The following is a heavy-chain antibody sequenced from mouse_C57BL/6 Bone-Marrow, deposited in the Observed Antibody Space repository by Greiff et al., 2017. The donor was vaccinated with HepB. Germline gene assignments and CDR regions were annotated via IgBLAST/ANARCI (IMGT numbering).Heavy chain of an antibody. CDR1: GFTFSSYA. CDR3: ARVDSSGYVGAMDY. CDR2: ISDGGSYT. V-gene: IGHV5-4*03. Sequence: EVMLVESGGGLVKPGGSLKLSCAASGFTFSSYAMSWVRQTPEKRLEWVATISDGGSYTYYPDNVKGRFTISRDNAKNNLYLQMSHLKSEDTAMYYCARVDSSGYVGAMDYWGQGTSVTVSS. D-gene: IGHD3-2*02. J-gene: IGHJ4*01.